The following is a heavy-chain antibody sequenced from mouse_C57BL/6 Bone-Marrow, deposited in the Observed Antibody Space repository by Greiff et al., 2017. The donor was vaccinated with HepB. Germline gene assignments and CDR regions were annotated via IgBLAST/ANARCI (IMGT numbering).Heavy chain of an antibody. CDR1: GFNIKNTY. V-gene: IGHV14-3*01. CDR3: AAYLSY. CDR2: IDPANGNT. J-gene: IGHJ3*01. D-gene: IGHD5-5*01. Sequence: EVQLQQSVAELVRPGASVKLSCTASGFNIKNTYMYWVKQRPEQGLEWIGRIDPANGNTKYAPKFQGKATITADTSSNTAYLQLSSLTSEDTAIYYCAAYLSYWGQGTLVTVSA.